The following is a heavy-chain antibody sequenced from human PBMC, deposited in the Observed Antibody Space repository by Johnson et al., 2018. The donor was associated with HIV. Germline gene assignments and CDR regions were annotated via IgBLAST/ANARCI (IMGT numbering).Heavy chain of an antibody. CDR1: GFTFSSFG. Sequence: VQLVESGGGVVQPGRSLRLSCAASGFTFSSFGMHWVRQAPGKGLEWVAVIWYDGSNKYYADSVKGRFTISRDNSKNTLYLQMNSLRAEDTAVYYCARGVGPSAFDIWGQGTMVTVSS. D-gene: IGHD1-26*01. CDR3: ARGVGPSAFDI. CDR2: IWYDGSNK. J-gene: IGHJ3*02. V-gene: IGHV3-33*08.